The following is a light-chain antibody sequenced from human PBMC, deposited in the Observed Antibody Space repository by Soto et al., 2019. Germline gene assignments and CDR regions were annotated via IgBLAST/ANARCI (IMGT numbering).Light chain of an antibody. J-gene: IGKJ1*01. CDR1: QSIGRF. CDR2: DAT. V-gene: IGKV1-5*01. CDR3: QQCYMGWT. Sequence: DIQMTQSPSTLSASVGDRVTITCRASQSIGRFLAWYQHQPGKAPKLLLYDATSVKSGVPSRFGGTGSGTEFTSSITSLQPEAFGTYYCQQCYMGWTFGQGTKVDFK.